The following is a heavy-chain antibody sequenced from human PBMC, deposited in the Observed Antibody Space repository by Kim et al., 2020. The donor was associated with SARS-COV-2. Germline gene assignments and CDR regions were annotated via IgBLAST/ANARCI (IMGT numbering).Heavy chain of an antibody. CDR1: GFTFSSYA. J-gene: IGHJ5*02. D-gene: IGHD3-22*01. CDR3: ARSSYYYDSSGYYLNNWFDP. CDR2: ISYDGSNK. Sequence: GGSLRLSCAASGFTFSSYAMHWVRQAPGKGLEWVAVISYDGSNKYYADSVKGRFTISRDNSKNTLYLQMNSLRAEDTAVYYCARSSYYYDSSGYYLNNWFDPWGQGTLVTVSS. V-gene: IGHV3-30-3*01.